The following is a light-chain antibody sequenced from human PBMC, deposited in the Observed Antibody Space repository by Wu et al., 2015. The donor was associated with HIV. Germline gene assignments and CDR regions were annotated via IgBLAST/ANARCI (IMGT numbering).Light chain of an antibody. CDR1: QSIRSD. J-gene: IGKJ1*01. CDR2: GAS. CDR3: QQYSNWPPWT. Sequence: EIVMTQSPATLSVSPGERATLSCRASQSIRSDLAWYQQKPGQAPRLLIYGASTRATGIPARFSGSGSGTEFTLTISSLQSEDFAVYYCQQYSNWPPWTFGQGTKVEI. V-gene: IGKV3-15*01.